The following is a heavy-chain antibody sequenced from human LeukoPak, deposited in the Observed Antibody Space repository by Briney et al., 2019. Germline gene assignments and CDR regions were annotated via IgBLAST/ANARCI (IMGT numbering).Heavy chain of an antibody. J-gene: IGHJ4*02. CDR1: GGSFSGYY. CDR3: ARSLRRSSPLDY. Sequence: SETLSLTCAVHGGSFSGYYSSWIRDPPGKGREWIGEINHSGSTNYTPSLKSRVTISVDTSKNQFSLKLSSVTAADTAVYYCARSLRRSSPLDYWGQGTLVTVSS. V-gene: IGHV4-34*01. CDR2: INHSGST.